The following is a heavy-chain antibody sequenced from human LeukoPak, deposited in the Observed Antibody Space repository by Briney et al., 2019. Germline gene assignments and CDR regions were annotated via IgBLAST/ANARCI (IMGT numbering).Heavy chain of an antibody. J-gene: IGHJ6*03. CDR3: ARGVGGSAPYNNYGRLYDYYYMDV. CDR1: DVSISNYF. Sequence: PSETLSLTCTVSDVSISNYFWTWIRQAPGKGLEWIGYSSDSGSPEYNPSLKSRITISMDMSQSQFSLKMWSVIAADTAGYYCARGVGGSAPYNNYGRLYDYYYMDVWGQGTTVTVSS. V-gene: IGHV4-59*01. D-gene: IGHD4-11*01. CDR2: SSDSGSP.